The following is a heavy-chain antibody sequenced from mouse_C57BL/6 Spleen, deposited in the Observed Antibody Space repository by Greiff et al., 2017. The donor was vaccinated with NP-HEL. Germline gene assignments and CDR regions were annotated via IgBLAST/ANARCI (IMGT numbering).Heavy chain of an antibody. D-gene: IGHD2-4*01. J-gene: IGHJ4*01. CDR3: ARDKGGDYGYAMDY. CDR2: ISDGGSYT. V-gene: IGHV5-4*01. CDR1: GFTFSSYA. Sequence: DVHLVESGGGLVKPGGSLKLSCAASGFTFSSYAMSWVRQTPEKRLEWVATISDGGSYTYYPDNVKGRFTISRDNAKNNLYLQMSHLKSEDTAMYYCARDKGGDYGYAMDYWGQGTSVTVSS.